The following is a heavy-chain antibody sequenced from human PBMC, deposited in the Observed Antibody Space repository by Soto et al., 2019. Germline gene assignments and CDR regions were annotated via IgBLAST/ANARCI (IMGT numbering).Heavy chain of an antibody. CDR1: GFTFSSYA. D-gene: IGHD4-17*01. J-gene: IGHJ4*02. CDR2: ISGSGGST. V-gene: IGHV3-23*01. Sequence: PGGSLRLSCAASGFTFSSYAMSWVRQAPGKGLEWVSSISGSGGSTYYADSVKGRFTISRDNSKNTLYLQMNSLRAEDTAVYYCAKDHSHGDYLYYFDYWGQGTLVTVSS. CDR3: AKDHSHGDYLYYFDY.